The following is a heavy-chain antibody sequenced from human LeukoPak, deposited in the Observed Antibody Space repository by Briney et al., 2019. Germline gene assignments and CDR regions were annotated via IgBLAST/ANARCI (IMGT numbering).Heavy chain of an antibody. Sequence: GGSLRLSCAASGFTFSSYAMSWVRQAPGKGLEWVSAISGSGGSIYYADSVKGRFTISRDNSKNTLYLQMNSLRAEDTAVYYCAKESGGYCSGGSCVDFDYWGQGTLVTVSS. V-gene: IGHV3-23*01. J-gene: IGHJ4*02. CDR3: AKESGGYCSGGSCVDFDY. D-gene: IGHD2-15*01. CDR1: GFTFSSYA. CDR2: ISGSGGSI.